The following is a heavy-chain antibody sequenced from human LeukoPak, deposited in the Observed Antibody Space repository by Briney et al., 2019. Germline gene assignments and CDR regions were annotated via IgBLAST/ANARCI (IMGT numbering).Heavy chain of an antibody. Sequence: PSETLSLTCAVYGGSFSGYYWSWIRQPPGKGLEWIGEINHSGSTNYNPSLKSRVTISVDTSKNQFSLKLSSVTAADTAVYYCARHGPYGDPFDYWGQGTLVTVSS. D-gene: IGHD4-17*01. CDR1: GGSFSGYY. J-gene: IGHJ4*02. V-gene: IGHV4-34*01. CDR3: ARHGPYGDPFDY. CDR2: INHSGST.